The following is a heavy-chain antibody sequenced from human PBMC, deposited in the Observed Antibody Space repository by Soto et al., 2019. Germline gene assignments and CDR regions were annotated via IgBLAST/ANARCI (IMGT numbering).Heavy chain of an antibody. Sequence: QVQLQESGPGLVKPSQTLSLTCTVSGGSISSGGYYWSWIRQHPGKGLEWIGYIYYSGSTYYNPSLKSRVNISVEPSKHQFSLTLSSVTAADTAVYYCARDPGYFSGGSCYVAWFDPWGQGTLVTVSS. CDR2: IYYSGST. CDR3: ARDPGYFSGGSCYVAWFDP. CDR1: GGSISSGGYY. V-gene: IGHV4-31*03. J-gene: IGHJ5*02. D-gene: IGHD2-15*01.